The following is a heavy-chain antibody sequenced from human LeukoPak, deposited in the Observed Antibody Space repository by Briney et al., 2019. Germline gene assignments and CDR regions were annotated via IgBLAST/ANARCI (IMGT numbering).Heavy chain of an antibody. Sequence: GGSLRLSCAASVCTFSGFAMSWVRRTPGKGLEWVSGIIGSGDNTLYADSVKGRFTISRDNSKNTLYLEMNSLRAEDTAIYYCAKMKGHPLPKYYMDVWGQGTTVSVSS. CDR1: VCTFSGFA. CDR2: IIGSGDNT. V-gene: IGHV3-23*01. D-gene: IGHD1-26*01. J-gene: IGHJ6*01. CDR3: AKMKGHPLPKYYMDV.